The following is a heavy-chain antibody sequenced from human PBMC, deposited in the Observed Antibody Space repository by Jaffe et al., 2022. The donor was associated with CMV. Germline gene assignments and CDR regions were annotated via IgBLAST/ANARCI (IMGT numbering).Heavy chain of an antibody. Sequence: QVQLVQSGAEVKKPGASVRVSCRASGYPFTTYDIDWVRQAPGQGLEWMGWLNPNSGNTGYTQKFQGRVTMTRDTSTSTAYMELSSLTSEDTAVYFCARGRGYRYGRDYYYYHGMDVWGQGTTVTVSS. CDR3: ARGRGYRYGRDYYYYHGMDV. J-gene: IGHJ6*02. CDR2: LNPNSGNT. CDR1: GYPFTTYD. D-gene: IGHD5-18*01. V-gene: IGHV1-8*01.